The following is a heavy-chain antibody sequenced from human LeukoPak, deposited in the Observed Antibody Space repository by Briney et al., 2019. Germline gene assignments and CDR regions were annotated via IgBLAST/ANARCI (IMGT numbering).Heavy chain of an antibody. J-gene: IGHJ5*02. CDR3: ATVRYYDYPGGFDP. Sequence: ASVKVSCKVSGYTLTELSVHWVRQAPGKGLEWMGGFDPEDGETIYAQKFQGRVTMTEDTSTDTAYMELSSLRSEDTAVYYCATVRYYDYPGGFDPWGQGTLVTVSS. V-gene: IGHV1-24*01. D-gene: IGHD3-16*01. CDR1: GYTLTELS. CDR2: FDPEDGET.